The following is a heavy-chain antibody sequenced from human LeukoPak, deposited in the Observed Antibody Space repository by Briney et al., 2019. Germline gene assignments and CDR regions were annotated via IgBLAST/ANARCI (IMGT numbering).Heavy chain of an antibody. V-gene: IGHV3-9*01. CDR1: GFTFDYYA. Sequence: GRSLRLSCAASGFTFDYYALHWGREAPGKGPEGGSGIRWNSDTKAYADSVKGRFTISRDNAKNSLYLEMNSLRPEDTALYYCAKSRLMTLSYWYFDLWGRGTLVTVSS. CDR2: IRWNSDTK. J-gene: IGHJ2*01. D-gene: IGHD6-25*01. CDR3: AKSRLMTLSYWYFDL.